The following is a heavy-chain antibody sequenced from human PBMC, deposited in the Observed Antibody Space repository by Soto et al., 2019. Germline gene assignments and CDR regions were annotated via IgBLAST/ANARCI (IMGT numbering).Heavy chain of an antibody. D-gene: IGHD3-10*01. CDR2: IYSGGST. V-gene: IGHV3-53*01. CDR1: GFTVSSNY. Sequence: GSLRLSCAASGFTVSSNYMSWVRQAPGKGLEWVSVIYSGGSTYYADSVKGRFTISRDNSKNTLHLQMNSLRAEDTAVYYCARESLLWFGESPPMDVWGQGTTVTVSS. J-gene: IGHJ6*02. CDR3: ARESLLWFGESPPMDV.